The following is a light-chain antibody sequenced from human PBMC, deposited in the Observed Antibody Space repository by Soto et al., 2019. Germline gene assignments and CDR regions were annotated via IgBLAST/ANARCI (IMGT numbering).Light chain of an antibody. Sequence: QSALTQPRSVSGSPGQSVTISCTGTRNDVGGYNYVSWYQQHPGKAPKLMIYDVTQRPSGFPDRFSGSKSGSTASLTISGLQAEDEADYYCCSSSGRYIFVFGTGTKLTVL. J-gene: IGLJ1*01. V-gene: IGLV2-11*01. CDR2: DVT. CDR3: CSSSGRYIFV. CDR1: RNDVGGYNY.